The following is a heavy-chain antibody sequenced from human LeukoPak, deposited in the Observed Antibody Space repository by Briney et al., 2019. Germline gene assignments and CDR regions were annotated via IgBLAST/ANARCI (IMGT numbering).Heavy chain of an antibody. CDR3: AREDSTKGMDV. Sequence: PGGSLRLSCAASGFTFSSYAMHWVRQAPGKGLEWVAVISYDGSNKYYADSVKGRFTISRDNSKNTLYLQMNILRAEDTAVYYCAREDSTKGMDVWGQGTTVTVSS. V-gene: IGHV3-30-3*01. CDR1: GFTFSSYA. J-gene: IGHJ6*02. D-gene: IGHD2-2*01. CDR2: ISYDGSNK.